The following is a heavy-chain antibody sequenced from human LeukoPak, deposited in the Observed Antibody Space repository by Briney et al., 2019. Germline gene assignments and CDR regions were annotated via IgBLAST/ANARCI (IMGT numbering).Heavy chain of an antibody. CDR2: IYSSVST. CDR3: ARSGGSGTYLFNY. J-gene: IGHJ4*02. CDR1: GDSFSTYY. Sequence: SETLSLTCTVSGDSFSTYYWSWIRQPAGKGLEWIWRIYSSVSTNYNPSLKSRVTMSVNTSKNQCTLKLSSVTAADTAVYYCARSGGSGTYLFNYWGQGTLVTVSS. D-gene: IGHD3-10*01. V-gene: IGHV4-4*07.